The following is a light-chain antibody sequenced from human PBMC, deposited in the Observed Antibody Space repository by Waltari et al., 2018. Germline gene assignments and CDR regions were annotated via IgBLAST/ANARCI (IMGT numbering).Light chain of an antibody. Sequence: QSVLTQPPSASGTPGQRVTISCSGSSSNLGSNYVSWYQQLPGTAPKLLIYRNNQRHSVGPDRCSGSKSGTSASLAISGLRYEDEADYYCAAWDDSLSGPVVFGGGTKLTVL. CDR3: AAWDDSLSGPVV. CDR2: RNN. V-gene: IGLV1-47*01. CDR1: SSNLGSNY. J-gene: IGLJ2*01.